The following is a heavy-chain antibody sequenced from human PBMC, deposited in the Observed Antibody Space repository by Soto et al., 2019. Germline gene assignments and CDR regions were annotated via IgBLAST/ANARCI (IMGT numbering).Heavy chain of an antibody. CDR2: ISSSSSTI. V-gene: IGHV3-48*02. D-gene: IGHD1-26*01. J-gene: IGHJ3*02. CDR3: ARYEEVGATYTPTDAFDI. Sequence: PGGSLRLSCAASEFTFSNYARSWVRQAPGKGLEWVSSISSSSSTIYYADSVKGRFTISGDNAKNSLYLQMNSLRDEDTAVYYCARYEEVGATYTPTDAFDIWGQGTMVTVSS. CDR1: EFTFSNYA.